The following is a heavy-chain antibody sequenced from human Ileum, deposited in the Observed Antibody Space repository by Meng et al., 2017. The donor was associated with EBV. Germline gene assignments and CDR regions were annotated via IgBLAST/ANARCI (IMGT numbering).Heavy chain of an antibody. J-gene: IGHJ5*02. CDR3: ARPIAAAGWFDP. V-gene: IGHV4-39*01. CDR2: IYYSGRT. Sequence: HLQLQESGTGRVTHSVHLSTTVTVSGGPINSSGYYWGWMRKHPGKGLEWIGSIYYSGRTYYHPSLKSRVTISVDTSKNQFSLKLSSVTAADTAVYYCARPIAAAGWFDPWGQGTLVTVSS. CDR1: GGPINSSGYY. D-gene: IGHD6-13*01.